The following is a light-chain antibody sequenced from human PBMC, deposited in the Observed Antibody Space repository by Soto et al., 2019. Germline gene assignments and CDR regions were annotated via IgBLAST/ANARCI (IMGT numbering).Light chain of an antibody. CDR3: SSYTSTSTLVV. CDR1: SSDVGKYNY. CDR2: EVR. Sequence: QSAPTQPASVSGSPGQSITISCTGTSSDVGKYNYVSWYQQHPGKAPKLMVYEVRNRPSGVSNRFSGSKSGNTASLTISGLQAEDEADYYCSSYTSTSTLVVFGGGTKLTVL. V-gene: IGLV2-14*01. J-gene: IGLJ2*01.